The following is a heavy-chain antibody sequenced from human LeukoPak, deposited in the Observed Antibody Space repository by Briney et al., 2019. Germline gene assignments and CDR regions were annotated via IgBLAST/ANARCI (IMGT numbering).Heavy chain of an antibody. D-gene: IGHD6-6*01. CDR3: ARARQLVD. J-gene: IGHJ4*02. Sequence: PGGSLRLSCAASGFTFSTFWMSWVRQAPGKGLEWVANIKQDGSEEYYVGSVKDRFTISRDNAKSSLFLQLNSLRAEDTAVYYCARARQLVDWGQGTLVTVSS. CDR1: GFTFSTFW. V-gene: IGHV3-7*05. CDR2: IKQDGSEE.